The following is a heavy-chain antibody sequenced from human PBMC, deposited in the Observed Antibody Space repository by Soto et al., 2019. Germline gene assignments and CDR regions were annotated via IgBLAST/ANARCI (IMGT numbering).Heavy chain of an antibody. V-gene: IGHV3-21*01. Sequence: GGSLRLSCAASGFTFSSYSMNWVRQAPGKGLEWVSSISSSSSYIYYADSVKGRFTISRDNAKNSLYLQMNSLRAEDTAVYYCARDSIAVALSGNWFDPWGQGTLVTVSS. J-gene: IGHJ5*02. D-gene: IGHD6-19*01. CDR2: ISSSSSYI. CDR1: GFTFSSYS. CDR3: ARDSIAVALSGNWFDP.